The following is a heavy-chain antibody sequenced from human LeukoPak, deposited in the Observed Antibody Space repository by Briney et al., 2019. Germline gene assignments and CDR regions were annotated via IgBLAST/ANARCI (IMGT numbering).Heavy chain of an antibody. V-gene: IGHV4-59*01. CDR3: ARGPMIGNFDY. Sequence: SETLSLTCTVSGGSINTYYYWSWIRQPPGKGLEWTGHIYHSGSANYNPSLKSRVTISLDTSKNQFSLKLSSVTAADTAVYYCARGPMIGNFDYWGQGTLVTVSS. CDR1: GGSINTYYY. CDR2: IYHSGSA. J-gene: IGHJ4*02. D-gene: IGHD3-22*01.